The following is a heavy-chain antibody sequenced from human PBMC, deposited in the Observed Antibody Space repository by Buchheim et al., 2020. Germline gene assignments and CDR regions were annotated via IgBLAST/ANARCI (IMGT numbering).Heavy chain of an antibody. CDR2: ISGSGGST. V-gene: IGHV3-23*01. CDR3: AKISAGQLLFRYYFDY. D-gene: IGHD2-2*01. J-gene: IGHJ4*02. Sequence: EVQLLESGGGLVQPGGSLRLSCAASGFTFSSYAMSWVRQAPGKGLEWVSIISGSGGSTYYADSVKGRFSISRDNSKNTLYLQMNSLRAEDTAVYYCAKISAGQLLFRYYFDYWGQGTL. CDR1: GFTFSSYA.